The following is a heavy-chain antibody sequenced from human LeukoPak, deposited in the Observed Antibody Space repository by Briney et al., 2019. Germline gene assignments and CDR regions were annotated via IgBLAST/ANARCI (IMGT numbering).Heavy chain of an antibody. D-gene: IGHD5-18*01. CDR2: IKSKTDGGTT. V-gene: IGHV3-15*01. Sequence: WIRQPPGKGLEWVGRIKSKTDGGTTDYAAPVKGRFTISRDDSKNTLYLQMNSLKTEDTAVYYCTTGEQLWSYYYYYYMDVWGKGTTVTVSS. J-gene: IGHJ6*03. CDR3: TTGEQLWSYYYYYYMDV.